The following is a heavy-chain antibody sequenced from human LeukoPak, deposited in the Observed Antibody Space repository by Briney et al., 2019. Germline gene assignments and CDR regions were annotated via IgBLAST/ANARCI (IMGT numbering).Heavy chain of an antibody. Sequence: GGSLRLSCAASGFSISSYWMHWVRQAPGKGLVWVSHINSDGTTTSYVDSVKGRFTISRDNAKNTLSVRMNSLRAEDTGVYYCAADSGRRLDYWGQGILVTVSS. CDR2: INSDGTTT. J-gene: IGHJ4*02. CDR1: GFSISSYW. D-gene: IGHD6-19*01. V-gene: IGHV3-74*01. CDR3: AADSGRRLDY.